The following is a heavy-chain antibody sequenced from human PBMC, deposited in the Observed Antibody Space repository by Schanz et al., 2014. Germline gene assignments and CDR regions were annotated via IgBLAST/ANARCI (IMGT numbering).Heavy chain of an antibody. V-gene: IGHV1-46*03. CDR2: INPSVGNT. CDR1: GYTFTSYY. J-gene: IGHJ3*02. Sequence: QVQLVQSGAEVKKPGASVKVSCEASGYTFTSYYIHWFRQAPGQGLEWMGLINPSVGNTNYAQKFRCTVTKTKDTSTSTVYMELNSLRSEDTAMYFCARGPATGSFDIWGQGTMVTVSS. CDR3: ARGPATGSFDI.